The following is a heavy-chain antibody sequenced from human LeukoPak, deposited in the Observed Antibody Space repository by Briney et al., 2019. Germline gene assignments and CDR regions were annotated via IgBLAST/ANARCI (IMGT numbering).Heavy chain of an antibody. V-gene: IGHV4-34*01. D-gene: IGHD3-22*01. CDR3: ARGYPTLLLN. CDR2: ISHSGST. CDR1: GGSFSGYY. Sequence: SETLSLTCAVSGGSFSGYYWTWIRQPPGKGLEWIGEISHSGSTNYNPSLKSRVTMSVDTSKNQFYLRVRSVTAADTAVYYCARGYPTLLLNWGQGTLVTVSS. J-gene: IGHJ4*02.